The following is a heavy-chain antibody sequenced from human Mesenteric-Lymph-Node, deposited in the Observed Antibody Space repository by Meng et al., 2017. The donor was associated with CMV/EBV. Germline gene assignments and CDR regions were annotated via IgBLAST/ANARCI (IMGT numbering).Heavy chain of an antibody. D-gene: IGHD7-27*01. CDR2: INPSGGST. CDR3: ARWGLQYDYGMDV. J-gene: IGHJ6*02. Sequence: ASVKVSCKASGYTFTSYYMHWVRQAPGQGLEWMGIINPSGGSTNYAQKLQGRVTMTTDTSTSTVYMELRSLRSDDTAVYYCARWGLQYDYGMDVWGQGTAVTVSS. CDR1: GYTFTSYY. V-gene: IGHV1-46*01.